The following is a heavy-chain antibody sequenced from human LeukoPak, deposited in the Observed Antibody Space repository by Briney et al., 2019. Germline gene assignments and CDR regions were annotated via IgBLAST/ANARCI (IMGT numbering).Heavy chain of an antibody. CDR2: IYPGDSDT. V-gene: IGHV5-51*01. J-gene: IGHJ4*02. D-gene: IGHD5-18*01. CDR1: GYSFTNSW. CDR3: AYALLTPMVFDY. Sequence: GQSLKISCETSGYSFTNSWIAWVRQMPGKGLEWMGIIYPGDSDTRYSPSFQGRVTISVDKSISTAYLQWSSLKASDTAMYYCAYALLTPMVFDYWGQGTLVFVSS.